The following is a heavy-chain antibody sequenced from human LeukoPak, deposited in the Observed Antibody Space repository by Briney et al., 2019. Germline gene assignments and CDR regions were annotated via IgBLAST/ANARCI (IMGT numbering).Heavy chain of an antibody. D-gene: IGHD5-24*01. CDR1: GFIFNKFA. Sequence: PGRSLRLSCVGSGFIFNKFAMSWVRQAPGKGLEWVSSISGGGDTKYYADSVQGRFTFSRDNSKNSLYLQMNRPRAEDTARYYCVKGGLEMATDPAGFLDSWGQGILVTVSS. V-gene: IGHV3-23*01. J-gene: IGHJ4*02. CDR2: ISGGGDTK. CDR3: VKGGLEMATDPAGFLDS.